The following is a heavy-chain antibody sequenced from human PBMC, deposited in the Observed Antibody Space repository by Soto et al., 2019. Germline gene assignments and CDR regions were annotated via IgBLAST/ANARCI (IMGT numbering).Heavy chain of an antibody. CDR1: GGSISTYY. D-gene: IGHD6-13*01. J-gene: IGHJ3*02. CDR2: IYYSGST. V-gene: IGHV4-59*01. Sequence: ETLSLTCTVSGGSISTYYWRWIRQPPGKGLEWIGYIYYSGSTNYNPSLKSRVTISVDTSKNQFSLKMSSVTAADTAVYYCARSGRGQQLVPDLDIWGQVRMVT. CDR3: ARSGRGQQLVPDLDI.